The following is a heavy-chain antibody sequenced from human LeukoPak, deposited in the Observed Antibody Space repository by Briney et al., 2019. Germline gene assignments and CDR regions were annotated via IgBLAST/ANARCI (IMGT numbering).Heavy chain of an antibody. CDR1: GFTFRTYA. CDR2: VNDFGGDA. Sequence: GGSLRLSCSASGFTFRTYAMAWVRQAPGKGLEWVSSVNDFGGDAYYADSVRGRFTISRDNSKNTLYLQMNSLRAEDTAVYYCARDPAYYYMDVWGKGTTVTVSS. D-gene: IGHD6-25*01. CDR3: ARDPAYYYMDV. J-gene: IGHJ6*03. V-gene: IGHV3-23*01.